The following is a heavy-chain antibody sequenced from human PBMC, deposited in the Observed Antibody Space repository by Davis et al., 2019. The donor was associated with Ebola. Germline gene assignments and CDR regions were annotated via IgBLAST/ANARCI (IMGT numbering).Heavy chain of an antibody. CDR2: IWYDGSNK. D-gene: IGHD4-17*01. CDR1: GFTFSSYG. J-gene: IGHJ2*01. V-gene: IGHV3-33*08. Sequence: PGGSLRLSCAASGFTFSSYGMHWVRQAPGKGLEWVAVIWYDGSNKYYADSVKGRFTISRDNSKNTLYLQMNSLRAEDTAVYYCARHVYGDFWFFDLWGRGTRVTVSS. CDR3: ARHVYGDFWFFDL.